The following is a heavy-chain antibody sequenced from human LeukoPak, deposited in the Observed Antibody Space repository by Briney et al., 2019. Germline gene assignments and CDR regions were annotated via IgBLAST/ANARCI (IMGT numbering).Heavy chain of an antibody. CDR3: AKLTFYYDSSGGDY. CDR2: ISGSGGST. J-gene: IGHJ4*02. CDR1: GFTFSSYA. D-gene: IGHD3-22*01. Sequence: GGSLRLSCAASGFTFSSYAMSWVRQAPGKGLEWVSAISGSGGSTYYADSVKGRFTISRDNSKNTLYLQMNSLRAKDTAVYYCAKLTFYYDSSGGDYWGQGTLVTVSS. V-gene: IGHV3-23*01.